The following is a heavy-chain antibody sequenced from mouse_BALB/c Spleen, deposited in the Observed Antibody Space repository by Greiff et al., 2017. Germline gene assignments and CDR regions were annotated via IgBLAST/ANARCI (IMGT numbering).Heavy chain of an antibody. CDR1: GYSFTGYY. V-gene: IGHV1-26*01. J-gene: IGHJ2*01. CDR2: INPYNGAT. CDR3: ARFDGSSYFDY. Sequence: VQLQQSGPELVKPGASVKISCKASGYSFTGYYMHWVKQSHVKSLEWIGRINPYNGATSYNQNFKDKASLTVDKSSSTAYMELHSLTSEDSAVYYCARFDGSSYFDYWGQGTTLTVSS. D-gene: IGHD1-1*01.